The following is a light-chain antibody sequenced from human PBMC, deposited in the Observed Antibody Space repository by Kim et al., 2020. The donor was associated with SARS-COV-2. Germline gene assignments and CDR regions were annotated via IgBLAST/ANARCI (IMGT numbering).Light chain of an antibody. CDR2: STN. Sequence: GQRVTISCSGSGSNIGSNAVNWYQQLPGTAPKLLIYSTNQRPSGVPDRFSGSKSGTSASLAISGLQSEDEADYYCAAWDDSLNGPVFGGGTKLTVL. V-gene: IGLV1-44*01. CDR3: AAWDDSLNGPV. CDR1: GSNIGSNA. J-gene: IGLJ3*02.